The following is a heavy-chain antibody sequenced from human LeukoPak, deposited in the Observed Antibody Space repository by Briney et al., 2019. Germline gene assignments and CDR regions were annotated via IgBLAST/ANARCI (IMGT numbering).Heavy chain of an antibody. V-gene: IGHV4-39*01. CDR2: IYYSGST. CDR1: GGSISSSSYY. D-gene: IGHD1-26*01. CDR3: RGGYQNRQLYFDY. Sequence: SETLSLTCTVSGGSISSSSYYWGWIRQPPGKGLEWIGSIYYSGSTYYNPSLKSRVTISVDTSKNQFSLKLSSVTAADTAVYYCRGGYQNRQLYFDYWGQGTLVTVSS. J-gene: IGHJ4*02.